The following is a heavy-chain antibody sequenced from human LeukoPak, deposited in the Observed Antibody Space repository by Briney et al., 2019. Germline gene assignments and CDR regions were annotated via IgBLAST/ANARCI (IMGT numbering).Heavy chain of an antibody. CDR1: GFTFSSYA. CDR3: AKGHRYSNYFDY. J-gene: IGHJ4*02. D-gene: IGHD4-11*01. V-gene: IGHV3-23*01. CDR2: ISGSGGST. Sequence: GVSLRLSCAASGFTFSSYAMSWVRQAPGKGLEWVSAISGSGGSTYYADSVKGRFTISRDNSKNTLYLQMNSLRAEDTAVYYCAKGHRYSNYFDYWGQGTLVTVSS.